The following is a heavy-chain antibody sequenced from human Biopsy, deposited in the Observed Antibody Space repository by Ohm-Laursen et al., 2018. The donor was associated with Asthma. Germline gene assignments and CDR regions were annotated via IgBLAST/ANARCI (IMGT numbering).Heavy chain of an antibody. J-gene: IGHJ1*01. CDR2: ISYDGGNK. CDR3: ARTFHFWSPYHAEHYQL. D-gene: IGHD3-3*01. Sequence: SLRLSCTASGFTFSSYAMHWVRQAPGKGLEWVAVISYDGGNKYYADSVRGRFTISRDNAKNLLFLQMNSLRAEDTAVYYCARTFHFWSPYHAEHYQLWGQGTLVTVSS. V-gene: IGHV3-30-3*01. CDR1: GFTFSSYA.